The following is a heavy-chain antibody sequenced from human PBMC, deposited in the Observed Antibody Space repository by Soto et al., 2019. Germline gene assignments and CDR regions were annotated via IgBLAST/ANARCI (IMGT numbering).Heavy chain of an antibody. J-gene: IGHJ4*02. V-gene: IGHV3-11*01. CDR1: GFTFSDYY. Sequence: GGSLRLSCAASGFTFSDYYMSWIRQAPGKGLEWVSYISSSGSTIYYADSVKGRFTISSDSAKNSLYLQMNSLRAEYAAVYCCVRVGVSGSYYSNLDYLGQGTLVTVSS. CDR3: VRVGVSGSYYSNLDY. D-gene: IGHD3-10*01. CDR2: ISSSGSTI.